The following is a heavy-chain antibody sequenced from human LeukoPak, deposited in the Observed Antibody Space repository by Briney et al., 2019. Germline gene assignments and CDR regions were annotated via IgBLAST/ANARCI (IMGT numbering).Heavy chain of an antibody. V-gene: IGHV3-23*01. CDR1: GFTFSTSG. Sequence: PGGSLRLSCVASGFTFSTSGMSWVRHAPGKGLEWVSSISGSGGSTTYADPVKGRFTISRDNSKNTLFLQMSSLRAEDTAVYYCAKDSITWKYWGQGTLVTVSS. CDR3: AKDSITWKY. J-gene: IGHJ4*02. CDR2: ISGSGGST. D-gene: IGHD6-13*01.